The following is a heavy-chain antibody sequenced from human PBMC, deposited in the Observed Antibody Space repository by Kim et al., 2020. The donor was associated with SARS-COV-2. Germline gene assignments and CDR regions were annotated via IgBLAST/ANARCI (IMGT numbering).Heavy chain of an antibody. CDR1: GFTFSSYA. V-gene: IGHV3-30*04. CDR3: ARERVVVTAVYYYYGMDV. Sequence: GGSLRLSCAASGFTFSSYAMHWVRQAPGKGLEWVAVISYDGSNKYYADSVKGRFTISRDNSKNTLYLQMNSLRAEDTAVYYCARERVVVTAVYYYYGMDV. D-gene: IGHD2-21*02. J-gene: IGHJ6*01. CDR2: ISYDGSNK.